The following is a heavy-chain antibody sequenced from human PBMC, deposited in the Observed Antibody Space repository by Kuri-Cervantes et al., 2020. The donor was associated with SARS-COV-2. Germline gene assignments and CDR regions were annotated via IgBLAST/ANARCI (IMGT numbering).Heavy chain of an antibody. CDR2: IYPGDSDT. CDR3: ARRGLFSGYFDL. V-gene: IGHV5-51*01. J-gene: IGHJ2*01. Sequence: KVSCKGSGYSFTGYWIGWVRQMPGKGLEWMGFIYPGDSDTRYSQSFQGQVTISADKSISTAYLQWSSLKASDTAMYYCARRGLFSGYFDLWGRGTRVTVSS. D-gene: IGHD3-10*02. CDR1: GYSFTGYW.